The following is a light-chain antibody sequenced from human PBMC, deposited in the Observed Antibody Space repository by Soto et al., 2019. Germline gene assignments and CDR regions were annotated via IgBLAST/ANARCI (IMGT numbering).Light chain of an antibody. CDR1: ENVRTF. Sequence: EVVLTQSPATLSLSPGERATLSCRASENVRTFVDWYQQKPGQAPRLLIYGASSRATGIPDRFSGSGSGTDFTLTISRLEPEDFAVYYCQQYGSSITFGQGTRLEIK. CDR2: GAS. J-gene: IGKJ5*01. CDR3: QQYGSSIT. V-gene: IGKV3-20*01.